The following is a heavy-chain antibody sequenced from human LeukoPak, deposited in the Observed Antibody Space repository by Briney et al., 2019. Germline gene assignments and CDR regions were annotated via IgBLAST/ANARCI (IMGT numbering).Heavy chain of an antibody. D-gene: IGHD4-17*01. CDR3: TPAYADYGEGI. Sequence: GGSLRLSCAASGFAFTNAWMNWVRQAPGKGLEWVGLIKRKTDGGTTDYAAPVEGRFTTSRDDSKNTLFLQMNSLKAEDTAVYYCTPAYADYGEGIWGQGTMVTVSS. V-gene: IGHV3-15*07. CDR2: IKRKTDGGTT. J-gene: IGHJ3*02. CDR1: GFAFTNAW.